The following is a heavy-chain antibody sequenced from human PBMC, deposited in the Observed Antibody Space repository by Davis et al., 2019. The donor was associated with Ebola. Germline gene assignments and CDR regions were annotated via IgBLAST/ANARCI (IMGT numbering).Heavy chain of an antibody. V-gene: IGHV3-48*03. CDR2: ISSSGSTI. D-gene: IGHD6-19*01. Sequence: GESLKISCAASGFTFSSYEMNWVRQAPGKGLEWVSYISSSGSTIYYADSVKGRFTISRDNAKNSLYLQMNSLRAEDTAVYYCARDWGSGWYGGNWFDPWGQGTLVTVSS. CDR3: ARDWGSGWYGGNWFDP. J-gene: IGHJ5*02. CDR1: GFTFSSYE.